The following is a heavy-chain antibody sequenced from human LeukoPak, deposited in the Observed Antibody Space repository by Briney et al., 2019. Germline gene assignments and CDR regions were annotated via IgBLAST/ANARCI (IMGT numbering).Heavy chain of an antibody. CDR3: ARVLREQDFDY. Sequence: GASVTVSCKASGYTSTSYGISWVRQAPGQGLEWMGWISAYNGNTNYAQKLQGRVTMTTNTSTSTAYMELRSLRSDDTAVYYCARVLREQDFDYWGQGTLVTVSS. D-gene: IGHD1-26*01. CDR2: ISAYNGNT. CDR1: GYTSTSYG. J-gene: IGHJ4*02. V-gene: IGHV1-18*01.